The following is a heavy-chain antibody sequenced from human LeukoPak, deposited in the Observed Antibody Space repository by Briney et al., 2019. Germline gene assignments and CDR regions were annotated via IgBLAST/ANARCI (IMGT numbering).Heavy chain of an antibody. CDR3: ARVFRRNIVVVTAGLSYYFDF. J-gene: IGHJ4*02. D-gene: IGHD2-21*02. CDR2: ISTYNGNT. CDR1: GYTFINYG. V-gene: IGHV1-18*01. Sequence: ASVKVSCKASGYTFINYGINWVRQAPGQGLEWMGWISTYNGNTVHAEKFQDRLTMTTDTSTTTGYMELRSLTSDDTAVYYCARVFRRNIVVVTAGLSYYFDFWGQGTLVTVSS.